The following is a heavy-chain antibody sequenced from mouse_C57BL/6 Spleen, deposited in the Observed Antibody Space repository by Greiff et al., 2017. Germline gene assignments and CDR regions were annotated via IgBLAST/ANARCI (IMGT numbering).Heavy chain of an antibody. CDR3: ARHGDYDEVWFAY. D-gene: IGHD2-4*01. J-gene: IGHJ3*01. CDR1: GFSLTSYG. Sequence: VQGVESGPGLVAPSQSLSITCTVSGFSLTSYGVHWVRQPPGKGLEWLVVIWSDGSTTYNSALKSRLSISKDNSKSQVFLKMNSLQTDDTAMYYCARHGDYDEVWFAYWGQGTLVTVSA. CDR2: IWSDGST. V-gene: IGHV2-6-1*01.